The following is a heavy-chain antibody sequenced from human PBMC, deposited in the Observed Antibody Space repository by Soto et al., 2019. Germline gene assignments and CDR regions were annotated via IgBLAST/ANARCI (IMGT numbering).Heavy chain of an antibody. J-gene: IGHJ5*01. CDR2: ISSASSET. CDR3: ARVDS. CDR1: GFTFSRVS. V-gene: IGHV3-21*01. Sequence: ERSRRLSWEASGFTFSRVSMNWVRQVPGKGLEWVASISSASSETWYADSGKGPFIISRDNAQNSLFFQMTPLRPEDSAIYYCARVDSWGPGTQVTVSS.